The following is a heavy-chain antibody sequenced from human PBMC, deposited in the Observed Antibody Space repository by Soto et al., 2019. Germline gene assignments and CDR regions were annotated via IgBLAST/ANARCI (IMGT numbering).Heavy chain of an antibody. V-gene: IGHV3-30*18. CDR3: AKDRGLVPAATSYFDY. CDR2: ISYDGSNK. D-gene: IGHD2-2*01. J-gene: IGHJ4*02. CDR1: GFTFSSYG. Sequence: PGGSLRLSCAASGFTFSSYGMHWVRQAPGKGLEWVAVISYDGSNKYYADSVKGRFTISRDNSKNTLYLQMNSLRAEDTAVYYCAKDRGLVPAATSYFDYWGQGTLVTSPQ.